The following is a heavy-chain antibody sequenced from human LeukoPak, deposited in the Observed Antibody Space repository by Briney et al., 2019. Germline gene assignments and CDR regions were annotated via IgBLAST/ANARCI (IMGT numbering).Heavy chain of an antibody. CDR2: IDPSDSYT. D-gene: IGHD6-13*01. J-gene: IGHJ4*02. CDR3: ARRGLELSAAGVIDY. Sequence: GESLKISCQGSGYSFTSYWISWVRQMPGKGLEWMGRIDPSDSYTNYSPSFQGHVTISADKSISTAYLQWSSLKASDTAMYYCARRGLELSAAGVIDYWGQGTLVTVSS. V-gene: IGHV5-10-1*01. CDR1: GYSFTSYW.